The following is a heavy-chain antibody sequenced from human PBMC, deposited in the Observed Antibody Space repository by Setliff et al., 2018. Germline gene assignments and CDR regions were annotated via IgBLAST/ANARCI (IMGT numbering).Heavy chain of an antibody. J-gene: IGHJ5*02. CDR3: AREDQLLNWFDP. V-gene: IGHV4-4*07. D-gene: IGHD1-26*01. CDR1: GGSSSNYW. CDR2: VYSDGTI. Sequence: PSETLSLTCTVSGGSSSNYWWSWIRQPAGKGLEWIVRVYSDGTIDYNSSLKSRVTMSADTSKNQLSLTLTSVTAADTAVYYCAREDQLLNWFDPWGQGTLVTVSS.